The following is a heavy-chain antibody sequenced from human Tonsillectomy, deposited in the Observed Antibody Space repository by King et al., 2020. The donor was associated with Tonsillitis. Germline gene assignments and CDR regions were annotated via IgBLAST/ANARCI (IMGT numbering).Heavy chain of an antibody. J-gene: IGHJ6*03. Sequence: AQLVQSGAEMKKPGESLRISCKGSGYSFTTYWISWVRQMPGKGLEWMGRIDPSDSYTNYSPSFQGHFTISADKSISTAYLQWSSLKASDTAMYYCARHGTIECPPYYYYIDVWGKGTTVTVSS. D-gene: IGHD3-3*01. CDR2: IDPSDSYT. V-gene: IGHV5-10-1*03. CDR1: GYSFTTYW. CDR3: ARHGTIECPPYYYYIDV.